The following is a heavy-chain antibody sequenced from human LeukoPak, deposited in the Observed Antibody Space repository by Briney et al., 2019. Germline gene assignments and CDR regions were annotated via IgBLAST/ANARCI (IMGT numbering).Heavy chain of an antibody. CDR2: IFYSGST. Sequence: RPSETLSLTCAVSGGSINMNPYYWGCVRQPPGKGLEWVGSIFYSGSTNYNPSLKSRVTISVDTSKNQFSLKLSSVTAADTAVYYCARALPTAPNYYYYYMDVWGKGTTVTVSS. CDR1: GGSINMNPYY. J-gene: IGHJ6*03. CDR3: ARALPTAPNYYYYYMDV. V-gene: IGHV4-39*07.